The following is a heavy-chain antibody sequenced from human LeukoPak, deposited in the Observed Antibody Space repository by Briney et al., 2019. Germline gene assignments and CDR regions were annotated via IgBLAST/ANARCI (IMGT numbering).Heavy chain of an antibody. J-gene: IGHJ4*02. Sequence: ASVKVSCKASGYTFTSYALHWVRQASGQRLEWMGWINAGNGNRKYSQKFQDRVTITREPSATTAYMELNSLTSEDTAVYYCARVSDDSGWNFDYWGQGTLVTVSS. D-gene: IGHD6-19*01. CDR2: INAGNGNR. V-gene: IGHV1-3*01. CDR3: ARVSDDSGWNFDY. CDR1: GYTFTSYA.